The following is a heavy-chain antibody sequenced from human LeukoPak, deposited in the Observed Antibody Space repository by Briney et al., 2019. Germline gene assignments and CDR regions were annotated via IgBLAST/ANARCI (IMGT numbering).Heavy chain of an antibody. D-gene: IGHD1-1*01. CDR3: ARQTGVGLFIPP. V-gene: IGHV4-39*01. CDR2: IYYSGNT. J-gene: IGHJ4*02. CDR1: GDSISTSNSY. Sequence: SETLSLTCAVSGDSISTSNSYWGWIRRPPGKGLEWVGSIYYSGNTYYNPSLKSRVTISVDTSKNQFSLKLTSVTAADTAVYYCARQTGVGLFIPPGGQGTLVTVSS.